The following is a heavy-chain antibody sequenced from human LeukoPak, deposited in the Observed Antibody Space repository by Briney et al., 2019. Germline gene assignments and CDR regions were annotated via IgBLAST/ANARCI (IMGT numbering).Heavy chain of an antibody. V-gene: IGHV4-59*02. Sequence: SEILSLTCAVSGGSVSGYYWSWVRQFPGRRLEWIGYIHYSGRTNYNPSLKSRITLSLEMSSNQISLELKSVTSADTALYYCVRDSGYSSSWYLIDDDFDIRGQGTMVIVSA. D-gene: IGHD6-13*01. CDR3: VRDSGYSSSWYLIDDDFDI. CDR1: GGSVSGYY. J-gene: IGHJ3*02. CDR2: IHYSGRT.